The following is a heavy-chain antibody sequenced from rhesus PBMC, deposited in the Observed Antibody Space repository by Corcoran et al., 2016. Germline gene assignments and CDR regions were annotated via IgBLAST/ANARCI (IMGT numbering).Heavy chain of an antibody. CDR2: IYGSSGST. CDR1: GGSISSGYD. J-gene: IGHJ6*01. Sequence: QVQLQESGPGVVKPSETLSLTCAVSGGSISSGYDWSWTRHPPGKGLVWIGYIYGSSGSTNYNPSFKNRSTISKDATKTQFSLKLSSVTAADTAVYYCARAGAVIYGLDSWGQGVVVTVSS. V-gene: IGHV4-76*01. CDR3: ARAGAVIYGLDS. D-gene: IGHD1-44*02.